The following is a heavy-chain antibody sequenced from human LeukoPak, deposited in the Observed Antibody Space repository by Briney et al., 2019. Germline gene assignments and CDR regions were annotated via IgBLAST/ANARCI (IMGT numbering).Heavy chain of an antibody. D-gene: IGHD2-21*02. Sequence: GGSLRLSCTASGFTFGDYAMSWVRQAPGKGLEWVSAISGSGGSTYYADSVEGRFTISRDNSKNTLYLQMNSLRAEDTAVYYCANAFAGHIVVVTATDYWGQGTLVTVSS. CDR3: ANAFAGHIVVVTATDY. V-gene: IGHV3-23*01. J-gene: IGHJ4*02. CDR2: ISGSGGST. CDR1: GFTFGDYA.